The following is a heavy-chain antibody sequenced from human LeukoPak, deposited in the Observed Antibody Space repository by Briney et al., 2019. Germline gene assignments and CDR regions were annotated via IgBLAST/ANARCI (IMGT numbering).Heavy chain of an antibody. V-gene: IGHV3-30-3*01. J-gene: IGHJ4*02. D-gene: IGHD4-17*01. Sequence: GRSLRLSCAASGFTFSSYAMHWVRQAPGKGLEWVAVISYDGSNKYYADSVKGRFTISRDNSKNTLYLQMNRLRVKDTAVYYCASDPPGDYGLGFWGQGTLVTVSS. CDR2: ISYDGSNK. CDR3: ASDPPGDYGLGF. CDR1: GFTFSSYA.